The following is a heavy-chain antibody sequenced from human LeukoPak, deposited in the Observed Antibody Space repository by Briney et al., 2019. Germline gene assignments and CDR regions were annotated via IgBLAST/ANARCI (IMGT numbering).Heavy chain of an antibody. J-gene: IGHJ3*02. CDR3: ARDQRTELGSDAYYYDSSDAFDI. CDR2: ISSSSSYI. V-gene: IGHV3-21*01. CDR1: GFTFSSYS. Sequence: TGGSLRLSCAASGFTFSSYSMNWVRQAPGKGLEWVSSISSSSSYIYYADSVKGRFTISRDNTKNSLYLQMNSLRAEDAAVYYCARDQRTELGSDAYYYDSSDAFDIWGQGTMATVSS. D-gene: IGHD3-22*01.